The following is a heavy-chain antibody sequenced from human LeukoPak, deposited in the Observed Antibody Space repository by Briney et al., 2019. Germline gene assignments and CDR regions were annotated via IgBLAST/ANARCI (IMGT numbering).Heavy chain of an antibody. J-gene: IGHJ4*02. V-gene: IGHV1-2*02. CDR3: ARAVTTGSQGYDY. CDR2: INLNSGGT. CDR1: GYTFTGYS. Sequence: ASVKVSCMASGYTFTGYSMHWVRQAPGQGLEWMGWINLNSGGTNYAQKFQGRVTMTRDTSISTAYMELSRLRSDGTALYYSARAVTTGSQGYDYRGQGTLVTAAS. D-gene: IGHD4-17*01.